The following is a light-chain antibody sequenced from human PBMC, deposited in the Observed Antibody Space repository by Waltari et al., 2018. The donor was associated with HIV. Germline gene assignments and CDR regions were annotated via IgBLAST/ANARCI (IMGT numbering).Light chain of an antibody. CDR1: NSDIGSNT. Sequence: QSVLTQSPSASGTPGQRVTISCSGSNSDIGSNTVNWYQHLTGTAPKLLIYKHDQRPSGVPDRFSGSKSGTSASLAISGLQSEDEAEYYCATWDDSVDGLFVFGTGTRVTVL. CDR3: ATWDDSVDGLFV. J-gene: IGLJ1*01. CDR2: KHD. V-gene: IGLV1-44*01.